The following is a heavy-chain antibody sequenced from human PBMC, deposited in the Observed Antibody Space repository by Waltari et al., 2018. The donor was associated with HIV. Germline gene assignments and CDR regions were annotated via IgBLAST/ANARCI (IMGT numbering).Heavy chain of an antibody. CDR2: ISYSGSA. J-gene: IGHJ5*02. CDR3: AGAPNGDFSWLDP. V-gene: IGHV4-39*07. Sequence: QLQLQESGPGLVKPSETLSLTCTVSGGSVTSSTYYWGWIRQAPGRGLEWIGAISYSGSAYYNPSLESRVTISLDTSKNQFSLKLQSVTAAYTAVYYCAGAPNGDFSWLDPWGQGTLVTVSS. D-gene: IGHD4-17*01. CDR1: GGSVTSSTYY.